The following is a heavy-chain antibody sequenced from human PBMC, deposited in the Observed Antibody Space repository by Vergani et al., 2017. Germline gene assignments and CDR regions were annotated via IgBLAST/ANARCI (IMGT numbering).Heavy chain of an antibody. V-gene: IGHV4-34*01. J-gene: IGHJ2*01. CDR2: IYYSGST. D-gene: IGHD2-2*01. CDR1: GGSFSGYY. Sequence: QVQLQQWGAGLLKPSETLSLTCAVYGGSFSGYYWSWIRQPPGKGLEWIGYIYYSGSTYYNPSLKSRVTISVDTSKNQFSLKLSSVTAADTAVYCCASTLNQLGDWYFDLWGRGTLVTVSS. CDR3: ASTLNQLGDWYFDL.